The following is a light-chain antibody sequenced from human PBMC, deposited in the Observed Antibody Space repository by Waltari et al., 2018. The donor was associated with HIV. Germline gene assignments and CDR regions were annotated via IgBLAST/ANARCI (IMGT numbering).Light chain of an antibody. Sequence: IQMTQSPSSLSASVGCTVTITCRSSQDIHNHLVWYQQKPGKVPRLLIYSASTLQSGVSSRFSGSGSGTTFTLTLSSLQSEDVATYYCQQNNSAPLTFGGGTKVEI. J-gene: IGKJ4*01. V-gene: IGKV1-27*01. CDR3: QQNNSAPLT. CDR1: QDIHNH. CDR2: SAS.